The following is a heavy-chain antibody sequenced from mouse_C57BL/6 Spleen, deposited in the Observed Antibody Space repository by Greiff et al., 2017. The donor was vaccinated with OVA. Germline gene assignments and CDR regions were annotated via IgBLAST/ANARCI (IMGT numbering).Heavy chain of an antibody. CDR1: GYTFTSYW. CDR3: ARPDYYGSSGFAY. Sequence: QVQLQQSGAELVMPGASVKLSCKASGYTFTSYWMHWVKQRPGQGLAWIGEIDPSDSYTNYNQKFKGKSTLTVDKSSSTAYMQLSSLTSEDSAVYYCARPDYYGSSGFAYWGQGTLVTVSA. D-gene: IGHD1-1*01. J-gene: IGHJ3*01. CDR2: IDPSDSYT. V-gene: IGHV1-69*01.